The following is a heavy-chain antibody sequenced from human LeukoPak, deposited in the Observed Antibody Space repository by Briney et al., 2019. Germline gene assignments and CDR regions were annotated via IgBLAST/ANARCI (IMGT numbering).Heavy chain of an antibody. CDR2: TSSSDAGT. J-gene: IGHJ4*02. CDR1: GFTLSTYA. D-gene: IGHD3-10*01. V-gene: IGHV3-23*01. Sequence: GGSLRLSCAASGFTLSTYAMSWVRQTPGKGLEWVAATSSSDAGTYHADSVKGRFTISRDNSRNIMNLQTDSLRPEDTALYYCARAMVRGVIPYWGQGTLVTVSS. CDR3: ARAMVRGVIPY.